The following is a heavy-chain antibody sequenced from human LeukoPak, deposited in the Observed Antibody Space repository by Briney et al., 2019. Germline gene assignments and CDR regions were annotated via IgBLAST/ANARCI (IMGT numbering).Heavy chain of an antibody. CDR3: ARMIWSGYYSPGYFDY. CDR2: IIPIFGTA. D-gene: IGHD3-3*01. V-gene: IGHV1-69*13. CDR1: GGTLSSYA. Sequence: ASVKVSCTASGGTLSSYAISWVRQAPGQGLEWMGGIIPIFGTANYAQKFQGRVTITADESTSTAYMELSSLRSEDTAVYYCARMIWSGYYSPGYFDYWGQGTLVTVSS. J-gene: IGHJ4*02.